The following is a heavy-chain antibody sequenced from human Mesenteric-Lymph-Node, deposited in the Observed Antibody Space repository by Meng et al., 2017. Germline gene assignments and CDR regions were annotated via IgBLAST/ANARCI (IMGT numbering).Heavy chain of an antibody. J-gene: IGHJ4*02. CDR2: ISGSGVSI. CDR3: AKDLATVDD. Sequence: GESLKISCAASGFTFNSYTMSWVRQAPGKGLAWVSTISGSGVSIYYADSVKGRFTISRDNSKNTLYLQVNSLRAEDTAVYYCAKDLATVDDWGQGTLVTVSS. CDR1: GFTFNSYT. V-gene: IGHV3-23*01. D-gene: IGHD4-17*01.